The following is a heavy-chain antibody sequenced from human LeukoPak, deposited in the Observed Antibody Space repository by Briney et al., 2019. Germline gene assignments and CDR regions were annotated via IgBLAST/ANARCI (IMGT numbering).Heavy chain of an antibody. CDR2: INPNSGGT. V-gene: IGHV1-2*02. Sequence: ASVKVSCKASGYTFTGYYMHWVRQAPGQGLEWMGWINPNSGGTNYAQKFQGRVTMTRDTSISTAYMELSRLRSDDTAVYYCARDPLPPIVVVPAAIGIPFDYWGQGTLVTVSS. J-gene: IGHJ4*02. CDR1: GYTFTGYY. CDR3: ARDPLPPIVVVPAAIGIPFDY. D-gene: IGHD2-2*02.